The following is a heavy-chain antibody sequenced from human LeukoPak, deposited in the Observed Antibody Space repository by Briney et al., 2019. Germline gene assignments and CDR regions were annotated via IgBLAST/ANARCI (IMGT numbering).Heavy chain of an antibody. J-gene: IGHJ6*03. Sequence: GGSLRLSCAASGFTFNRRGMHWVRQAPGKGLEWVAFIRYNGNNQYYADSVKGRFTISRDNSKNTLYLQMNSLKGDDTAVYYCAKDSAFYYIDVWGKGTTVIISS. CDR2: IRYNGNNQ. CDR1: GFTFNRRG. D-gene: IGHD3-10*01. CDR3: AKDSAFYYIDV. V-gene: IGHV3-30*02.